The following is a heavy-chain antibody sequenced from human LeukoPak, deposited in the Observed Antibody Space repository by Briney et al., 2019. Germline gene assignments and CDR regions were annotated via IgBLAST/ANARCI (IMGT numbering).Heavy chain of an antibody. CDR2: IYPGDSDT. CDR1: GYSFTSYW. J-gene: IGHJ4*02. D-gene: IGHD2-15*01. CDR3: ARIGYCSGGGCYVGTFDY. V-gene: IGHV5-51*01. Sequence: GESLEISCKGSGYSFTSYWIGWVRQMPGKGLEWMGIIYPGDSDTRYSPSFQGQVTISADKSISTAYLQWSSLKASDTAMYYCARIGYCSGGGCYVGTFDYWGQGALVTVSS.